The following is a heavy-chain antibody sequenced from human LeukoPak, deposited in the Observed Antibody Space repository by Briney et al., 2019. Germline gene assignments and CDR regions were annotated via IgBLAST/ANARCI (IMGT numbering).Heavy chain of an antibody. CDR1: GGSISSYY. D-gene: IGHD3-22*01. CDR2: IYTSGST. Sequence: SETLSLTCTVSGGSISSYYWSWIRQPPGKGLEWIGRIYTSGSTNYNPSLKSRVTISVDKSKNQFSLKLSSVTAADTAVYYCARVHYYYDSSGYYFDAFDIWGQGTMVTVSS. CDR3: ARVHYYYDSSGYYFDAFDI. V-gene: IGHV4-4*07. J-gene: IGHJ3*02.